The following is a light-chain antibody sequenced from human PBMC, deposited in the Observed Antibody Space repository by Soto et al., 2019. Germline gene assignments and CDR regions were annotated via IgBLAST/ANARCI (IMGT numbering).Light chain of an antibody. V-gene: IGKV3D-15*01. CDR2: DSS. Sequence: VMTQSPATLSASPGDSVALSCRSSQNVSDNLAWYQQKTGQAPRLLIYDSSARASDVPVRFSDGGTGAEFTLTISNLQTEDFAVYICQQYYKRPPWTFGQGTKV. J-gene: IGKJ1*01. CDR3: QQYYKRPPWT. CDR1: QNVSDN.